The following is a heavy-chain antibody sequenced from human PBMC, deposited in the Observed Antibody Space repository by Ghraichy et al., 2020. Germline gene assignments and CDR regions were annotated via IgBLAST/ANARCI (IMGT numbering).Heavy chain of an antibody. CDR1: GGSISSYY. Sequence: PETLSLTCTVSGGSISSYYWSWIRQPPGKGLEWIGYIYYSGSTNYNPSLKSRVSISVDTSKNQFSLKLSSVTAADTAVYYCARVLGPYYDFWSGSRHWFDPWGQGTLVTVSS. V-gene: IGHV4-59*01. CDR3: ARVLGPYYDFWSGSRHWFDP. CDR2: IYYSGST. J-gene: IGHJ5*02. D-gene: IGHD3-3*01.